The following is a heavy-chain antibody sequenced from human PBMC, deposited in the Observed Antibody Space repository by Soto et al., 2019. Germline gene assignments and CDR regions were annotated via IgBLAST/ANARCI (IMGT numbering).Heavy chain of an antibody. V-gene: IGHV1-18*01. CDR3: ARELGIAAAGTVGWFDP. CDR2: ISAYNGNT. D-gene: IGHD6-13*01. J-gene: IGHJ5*02. CDR1: GYTFTSYG. Sequence: GASVKVSCKASGYTFTSYGISWVRQAPGQGLEWMGWISAYNGNTNYAQKLQGRVTMTTDTSTSTAYMELRSLRSDDTAVYYCARELGIAAAGTVGWFDPWGQGTLVTVSS.